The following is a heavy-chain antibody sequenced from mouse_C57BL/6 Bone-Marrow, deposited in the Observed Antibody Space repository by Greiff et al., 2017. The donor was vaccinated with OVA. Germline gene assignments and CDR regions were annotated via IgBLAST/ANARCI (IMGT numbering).Heavy chain of an antibody. CDR2: SYPGDGDT. CDR3: ARWDYPWFAY. V-gene: IGHV1-82*01. D-gene: IGHD2-4*01. J-gene: IGHJ3*01. Sequence: VKLQESGPELVKPGASVKISCKASGYAFSSSWMNWVKQRPGKGLEWIGRSYPGDGDTNYNGKFKGKATLTADKSSSTAYMQLSSLTSEDSAVYFCARWDYPWFAYWGQGTLVTVSA. CDR1: GYAFSSSW.